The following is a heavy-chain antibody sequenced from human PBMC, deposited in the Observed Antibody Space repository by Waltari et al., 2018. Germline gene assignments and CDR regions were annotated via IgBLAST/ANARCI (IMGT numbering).Heavy chain of an antibody. CDR3: ARPNRIAVAGTSPFDY. V-gene: IGHV1-69*13. CDR1: GGTFSSYA. D-gene: IGHD6-19*01. CDR2: IIPILGTA. J-gene: IGHJ4*02. Sequence: QVQLVQSGAEVKKPGSSVKVSCKASGGTFSSYAISWVRQAPGQGLEWMGGIIPILGTANYAQKFQGRVTITADESTSTAYMELSSRRSEDTAVYYCARPNRIAVAGTSPFDYWGQGTLVTVSS.